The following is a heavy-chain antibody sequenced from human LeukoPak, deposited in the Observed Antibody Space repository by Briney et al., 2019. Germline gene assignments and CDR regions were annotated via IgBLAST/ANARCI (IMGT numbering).Heavy chain of an antibody. CDR1: GCIVSNNY. D-gene: IGHD3-22*01. V-gene: IGHV3-53*01. CDR3: ARDSSGPAF. J-gene: IGHJ4*02. CDR2: IYTGGGT. Sequence: GGSLRLSCAVSGCIVSNNYMSWVRQAPGKGLEWGSVIYTGGGTFYSDSVKGRFTISRDYSKNTLYLKMNSLRADDTAVYYCARDSSGPAFWGQGTLVTVSA.